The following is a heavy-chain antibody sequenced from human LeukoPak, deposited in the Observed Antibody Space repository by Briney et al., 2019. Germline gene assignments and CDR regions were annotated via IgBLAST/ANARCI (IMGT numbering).Heavy chain of an antibody. V-gene: IGHV3-21*01. D-gene: IGHD6-19*01. Sequence: PGGSLRLSCAASGFTSTSYTMNWVRQAPGKGLEWVSSIKSSDAYIYYADSVKGRFTISRDNAKNSLYLQMNSLRAGDTGVYYCTKLAVASADSWGQGTLVTVSS. CDR3: TKLAVASADS. J-gene: IGHJ4*02. CDR1: GFTSTSYT. CDR2: IKSSDAYI.